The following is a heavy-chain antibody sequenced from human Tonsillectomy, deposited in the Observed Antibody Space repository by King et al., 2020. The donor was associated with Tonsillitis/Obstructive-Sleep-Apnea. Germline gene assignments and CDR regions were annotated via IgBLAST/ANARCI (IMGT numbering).Heavy chain of an antibody. CDR3: AGDPTTEGSGSPFFDY. CDR1: GFTFSSYS. J-gene: IGHJ4*02. CDR2: ISSSSYI. V-gene: IGHV3-21*01. Sequence: VQMVESGGSLVKPGGSLRLSCAASGFTFSSYSMNWVRQAPGKGLEWVSSISSSSYIYYADSVKGRFTISRDNAKNSLYLQMNSLRAEDSSVYYCAGDPTTEGSGSPFFDYWGQGTLVTVSS. D-gene: IGHD3-10*01.